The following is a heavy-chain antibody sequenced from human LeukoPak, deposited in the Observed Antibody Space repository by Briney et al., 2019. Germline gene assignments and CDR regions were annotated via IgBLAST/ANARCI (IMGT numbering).Heavy chain of an antibody. CDR3: ARDVDRYYASDS. D-gene: IGHD3-10*01. J-gene: IGHJ4*02. CDR1: GYSISSGYY. CDR2: IFHSGST. Sequence: SETLSLTCTASGYSISSGYYWGWIRQPPGKGLEWIGNIFHSGSTYYNPSLKSRVTISVDTSKNQFSLKLSSVTAADTAIYYCARDVDRYYASDSWGQGTLVTVSS. V-gene: IGHV4-38-2*02.